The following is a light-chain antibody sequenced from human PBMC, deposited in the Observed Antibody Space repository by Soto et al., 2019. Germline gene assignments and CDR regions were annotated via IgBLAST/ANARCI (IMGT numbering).Light chain of an antibody. V-gene: IGLV2-18*02. CDR1: SRDVGSYNR. Sequence: QSALTQPPSVSGSPGQSVTISCTGTSRDVGSYNRVSWYQQPPGTAPKLMIYEVSNRPSGVPDRFSGSKSGNTASLTISGLQAEDEADYYCSSYTSSSTVVFGGGTKVTVL. J-gene: IGLJ2*01. CDR2: EVS. CDR3: SSYTSSSTVV.